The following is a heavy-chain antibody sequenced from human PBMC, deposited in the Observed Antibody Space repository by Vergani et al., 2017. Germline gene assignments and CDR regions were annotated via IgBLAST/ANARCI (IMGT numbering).Heavy chain of an antibody. D-gene: IGHD5-24*01. Sequence: QVQLVQSGAEVKKPGASVKVSCKASGYTFTSYDINWVRQATGQGLEWMGGIIPIFGTANYAQKFQGRVTITADESTSTAYMELSSLRSEDTAVYYCARERRAMATIIGHDAFDIWGQGTMVTVSS. CDR3: ARERRAMATIIGHDAFDI. J-gene: IGHJ3*02. CDR1: GYTFTSYD. V-gene: IGHV1-69*01. CDR2: IIPIFGTA.